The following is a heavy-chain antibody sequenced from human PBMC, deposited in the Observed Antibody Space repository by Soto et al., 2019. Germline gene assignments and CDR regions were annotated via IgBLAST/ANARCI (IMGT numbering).Heavy chain of an antibody. V-gene: IGHV3-30*03. CDR2: MSFDGRYI. CDR1: GFSFRTFA. CDR3: ATPIVGAVGGGFEY. J-gene: IGHJ4*02. Sequence: QVQLVESGGGVVQPGTSLRLSCVASGFSFRTFAMHWVRQAPGKGLEWVAVMSFDGRYISHAYSVKGRFTISRDNSKKTLFLQMSSLRPEDTAVYYCATPIVGAVGGGFEYWGQGTPVTVSS. D-gene: IGHD1-26*01.